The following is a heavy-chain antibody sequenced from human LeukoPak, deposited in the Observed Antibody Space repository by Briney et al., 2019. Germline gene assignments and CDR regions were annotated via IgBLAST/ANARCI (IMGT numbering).Heavy chain of an antibody. Sequence: GSLRLSCAASGFTFSSYSMNWVRQAPGKGLEWVSYISTSSATIYYADSVKGRFTISRDNAKNSLSLQMNSLRAEDTAVYYCARGSGVVDYWGQGTLVTVSS. CDR1: GFTFSSYS. V-gene: IGHV3-48*01. CDR2: ISTSSATI. D-gene: IGHD3-3*01. J-gene: IGHJ4*02. CDR3: ARGSGVVDY.